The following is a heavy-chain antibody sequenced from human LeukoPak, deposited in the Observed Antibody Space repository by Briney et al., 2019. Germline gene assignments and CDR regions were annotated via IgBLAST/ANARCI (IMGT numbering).Heavy chain of an antibody. V-gene: IGHV4-34*01. CDR3: ARGLYGDYYFDY. Sequence: SETLSLTCAVYGGSFGGYYWSWIRQPPGKGLEWIGEINHSGSTNYDPSLKSRVTISVDTSKNQFSLKLSSVTAADTAVYYCARGLYGDYYFDYWGQGTLVTVSS. D-gene: IGHD4-17*01. CDR2: INHSGST. CDR1: GGSFGGYY. J-gene: IGHJ4*02.